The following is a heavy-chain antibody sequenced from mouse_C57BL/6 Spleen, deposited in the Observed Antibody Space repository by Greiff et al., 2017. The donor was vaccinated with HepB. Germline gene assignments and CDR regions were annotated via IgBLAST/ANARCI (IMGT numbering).Heavy chain of an antibody. CDR3: ARRRYSNYWYFDV. V-gene: IGHV1-47*01. J-gene: IGHJ1*03. D-gene: IGHD2-5*01. CDR2: FHPYNDDT. Sequence: QVHVKQSGAELVKPGASVKMSCKASGYTFTTYPIEWMKQNHGKSLEWIGNFHPYNDDTKYNEKFKGKATLTVEKSSSTVYLELSRLTSDDSAVYYGARRRYSNYWYFDVWGTGTTVTVSS. CDR1: GYTFTTYP.